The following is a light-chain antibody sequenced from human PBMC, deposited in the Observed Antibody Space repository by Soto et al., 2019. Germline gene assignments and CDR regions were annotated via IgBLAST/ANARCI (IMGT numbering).Light chain of an antibody. J-gene: IGKJ4*01. CDR1: QSISSY. CDR2: AAS. Sequence: DIQMTQSPSSLSASVGDRVTITCRASQSISSYLNWYQQKPGKAPKLLIYAASSFQSGVPSRFSGSGSGTDFTLTISSLQPEDFATYYCQQINSYPLTFGGGTKVDIK. CDR3: QQINSYPLT. V-gene: IGKV1-39*01.